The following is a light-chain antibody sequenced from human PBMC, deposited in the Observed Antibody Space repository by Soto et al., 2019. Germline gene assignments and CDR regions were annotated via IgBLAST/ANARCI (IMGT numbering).Light chain of an antibody. CDR3: QQDSSWPLT. Sequence: EIVMTQYTATLSVSPGEGVTRPCRASQDIRSSLAWYQQKPVQAPRLLIYGASIRATGVPATFSGSGSGTEFTLSISSLQSEHLGVYYCQQDSSWPLTFGGGTKVDIK. J-gene: IGKJ4*01. CDR1: QDIRSS. CDR2: GAS. V-gene: IGKV3-15*01.